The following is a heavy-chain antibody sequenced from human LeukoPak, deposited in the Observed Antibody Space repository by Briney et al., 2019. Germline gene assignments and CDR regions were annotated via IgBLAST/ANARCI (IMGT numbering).Heavy chain of an antibody. D-gene: IGHD6-19*01. CDR1: GDSVSSYF. CDR3: ARSGGSSSGSLGLWYSDI. Sequence: SETLSLTCTVSGDSVSSYFWSWIRQPPGKGLEWIGHIYYSGSTNYNPSLKSRVTISVDTSKNQFSLKLNSVTAADTAVYYCARSGGSSSGSLGLWYSDIWGQGTMVTVSS. J-gene: IGHJ3*02. V-gene: IGHV4-59*02. CDR2: IYYSGST.